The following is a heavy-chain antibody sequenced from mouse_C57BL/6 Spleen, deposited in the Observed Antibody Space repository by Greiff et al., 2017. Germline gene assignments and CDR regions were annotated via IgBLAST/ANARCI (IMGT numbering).Heavy chain of an antibody. J-gene: IGHJ2*01. CDR3: ARSRASIVTSSVDY. CDR2: IDPSDSET. V-gene: IGHV1-52*01. D-gene: IGHD2-5*01. CDR1: GYTFTSYW. Sequence: QVQLQQSGAELVRPGSSVKLSCKASGYTFTSYWMHWVKQRPIQGLEWIGNIDPSDSETHYNQKFKDKATLTVDKSSSTAYMQLSSLTSEDSAVYYWARSRASIVTSSVDYWGQGTTLTVSS.